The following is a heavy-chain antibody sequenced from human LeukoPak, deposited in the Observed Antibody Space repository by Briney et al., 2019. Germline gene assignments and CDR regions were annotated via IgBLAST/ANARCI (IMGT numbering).Heavy chain of an antibody. CDR1: GYTFTGYY. D-gene: IGHD3-22*01. V-gene: IGHV1-2*02. Sequence: ASVKVSCKASGYTFTGYYIHWVRQAPGQGLEWMAWINPNSGDTNYAQKFQGRVTMTRDTSISTAYMDLYRLRSDDTAVYYCATDTSGYYRGIWGQGTMVTVPS. CDR2: INPNSGDT. CDR3: ATDTSGYYRGI. J-gene: IGHJ3*02.